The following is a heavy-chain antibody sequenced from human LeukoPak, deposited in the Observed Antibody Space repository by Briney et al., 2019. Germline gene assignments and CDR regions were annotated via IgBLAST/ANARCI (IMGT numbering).Heavy chain of an antibody. V-gene: IGHV3-11*01. CDR2: IDMSGTTI. CDR3: AKDILAAGLFFDY. D-gene: IGHD6-13*01. Sequence: GGSLRLSCAASGFTVSSNYMSWVRQAPGKGLEWVSYIDMSGTTIYYADSVKGRFTISRDNAKNSLFLQMNSLRAEDTAVYYCAKDILAAGLFFDYWGQGALVTVSS. J-gene: IGHJ4*02. CDR1: GFTVSSNY.